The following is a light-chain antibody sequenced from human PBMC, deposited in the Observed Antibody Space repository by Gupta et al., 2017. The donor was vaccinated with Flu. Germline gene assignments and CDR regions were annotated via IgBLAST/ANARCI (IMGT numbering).Light chain of an antibody. CDR2: DAS. J-gene: IGKJ4*01. CDR3: QQYDNLPRLT. Sequence: DIQMTQSPSSLSASVGDRVTITCQASQDISNYLNWYQQKPGKAPKLLIYDASNLETGVPSRFSGSGSGTDFTFTISSLQPEDIATYSCQQYDNLPRLTFGGGTKVEIK. V-gene: IGKV1-33*01. CDR1: QDISNY.